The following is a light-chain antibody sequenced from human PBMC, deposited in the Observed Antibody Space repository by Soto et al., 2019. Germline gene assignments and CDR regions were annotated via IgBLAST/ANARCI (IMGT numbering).Light chain of an antibody. V-gene: IGLV2-14*01. CDR1: SSDVGGYNY. CDR3: NAYTIRSTYVG. Sequence: QSVLTQPASVSGSPGQSITISCTGTSSDVGGYNYVSWYQQHPGKAPKLMIYEVGSRPSGVSNRFSGSKSGNTASLTISGLQVEDEADYYFNAYTIRSTYVGFCGGTKLTVL. J-gene: IGLJ2*01. CDR2: EVG.